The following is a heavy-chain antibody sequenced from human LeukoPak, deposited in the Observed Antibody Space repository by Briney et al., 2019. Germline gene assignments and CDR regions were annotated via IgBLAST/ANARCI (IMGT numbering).Heavy chain of an antibody. J-gene: IGHJ2*01. CDR3: ARDVEMVINWYLDL. Sequence: GGSVRLSCAASGFTFSDYYMSWIRQAPGKGLEWLSHISSSGNTIYYADSVKGRFTISRDNDKNSIYLQINSLRPEDAAVYYCARDVEMVINWYLDLWGRGTLVTVSS. CDR2: ISSSGNTI. V-gene: IGHV3-11*01. CDR1: GFTFSDYY. D-gene: IGHD5-24*01.